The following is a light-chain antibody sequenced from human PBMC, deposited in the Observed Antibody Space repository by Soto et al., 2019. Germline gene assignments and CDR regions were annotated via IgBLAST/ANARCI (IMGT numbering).Light chain of an antibody. J-gene: IGKJ1*01. CDR1: QTIRSW. CDR2: EAS. Sequence: DIKMNQSPATLSASVGDRATITCRASQTIRSWLAWYQQKAGKAPKLLIYEASSLESGVPSRISGSGSGTEFTLTISSLQPDDFATYYCQHYNSYPEAFGQGTKVDIK. V-gene: IGKV1-5*03. CDR3: QHYNSYPEA.